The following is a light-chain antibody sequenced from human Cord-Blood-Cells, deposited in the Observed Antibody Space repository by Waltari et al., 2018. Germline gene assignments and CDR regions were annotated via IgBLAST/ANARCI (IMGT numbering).Light chain of an antibody. J-gene: IGLJ3*02. CDR2: SNS. V-gene: IGLV1-44*01. Sequence: QSVLTQPPSASGTPGQRVTISCSGSSSNIGSNTVNWYQQLPGTAPKPLIYSNSQRPSGVPDRFSGSKSGTSASLAISGVQSEDEADYYCAAWDDSLNGWVFGGGTKLTVL. CDR1: SSNIGSNT. CDR3: AAWDDSLNGWV.